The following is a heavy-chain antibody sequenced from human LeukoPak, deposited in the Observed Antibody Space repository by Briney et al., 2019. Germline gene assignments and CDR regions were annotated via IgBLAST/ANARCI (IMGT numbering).Heavy chain of an antibody. Sequence: SGPTLVKPTQTLTLTCTFSGFSLTTSGVGVGWIRQPPGKALEWLALIYRDDDKRHSPPLKSRLTISKDTSKNQVVLIMTNMNPVDTATYYCTRIAAAGTDFDYWGQGTLVTVSS. V-gene: IGHV2-5*02. J-gene: IGHJ4*02. CDR2: IYRDDDK. CDR3: TRIAAAGTDFDY. D-gene: IGHD6-13*01. CDR1: GFSLTTSGVG.